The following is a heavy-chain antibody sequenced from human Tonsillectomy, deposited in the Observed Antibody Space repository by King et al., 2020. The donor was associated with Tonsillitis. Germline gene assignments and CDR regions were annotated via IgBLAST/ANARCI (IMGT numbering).Heavy chain of an antibody. V-gene: IGHV4-59*01. D-gene: IGHD3-10*01. J-gene: IGHJ6*03. CDR2: ISYSGST. CDR3: ARARFGYYMDV. Sequence: QLQESGPGLVKPSETLSLTCTVSGGSISSYYWSWIRQPPGKGLEWIGYISYSGSTNYNPSLKSRVTISVDTSKNQFSLKLGSVTAAETAVYYCARARFGYYMDVWGKGTTVTVAS. CDR1: GGSISSYY.